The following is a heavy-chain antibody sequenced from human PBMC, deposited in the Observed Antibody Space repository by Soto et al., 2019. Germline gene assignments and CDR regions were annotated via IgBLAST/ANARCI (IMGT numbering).Heavy chain of an antibody. CDR1: GFTFSDYA. J-gene: IGHJ4*02. CDR2: ISGGSSVT. V-gene: IGHV3-23*01. Sequence: GGSLRLSCRASGFTFSDYAMAWVRQAPGKGLEWVSTISGGSSVTYYGDSVKGRFTISRDNAKKTLFLQLNRLSAEDTATYYCAKVLSKNYYYTFDFWGQGTQLTVSS. D-gene: IGHD3-22*01. CDR3: AKVLSKNYYYTFDF.